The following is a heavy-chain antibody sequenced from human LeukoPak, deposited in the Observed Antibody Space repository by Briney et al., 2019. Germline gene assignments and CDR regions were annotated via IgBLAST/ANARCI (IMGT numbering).Heavy chain of an antibody. D-gene: IGHD3-3*01. CDR1: GDSIRSDSLF. J-gene: IGHJ4*02. CDR3: ARERGYDPWSGFAPLDY. Sequence: SETLSLTCTVSGDSIRSDSLFWSWIRQPAGKGLEWIGRIDASGSTNYSPSLKSRVTMSVDTSKNQFSLKLTSVTAADTAVYFCARERGYDPWSGFAPLDYWGQGTRVTVSS. CDR2: IDASGST. V-gene: IGHV4-61*02.